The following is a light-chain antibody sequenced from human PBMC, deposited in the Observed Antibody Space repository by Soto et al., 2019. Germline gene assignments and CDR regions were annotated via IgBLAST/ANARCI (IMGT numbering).Light chain of an antibody. CDR3: QQYDNLPP. J-gene: IGKJ4*01. Sequence: DIQMTQSPSSLSASVGDRVSITCQARQDISNYLNWYQQKPGKAPKLLIYDASNLETGVPSRFSGSGSGTDFTFTISSLQPEDIATYYCQQYDNLPPFGGGTKVDIK. CDR1: QDISNY. V-gene: IGKV1-33*01. CDR2: DAS.